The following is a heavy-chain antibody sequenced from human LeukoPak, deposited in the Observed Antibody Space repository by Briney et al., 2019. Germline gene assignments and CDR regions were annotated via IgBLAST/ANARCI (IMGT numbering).Heavy chain of an antibody. CDR1: GFTFSDYY. CDR3: AREVYWAFDI. J-gene: IGHJ3*02. Sequence: GGSLRLSCAASGFTFSDYYMSWIRQAPGKGLEWVSYITSSGSTKDYAGSVKGRFTISRDNAKNSLYLQMNSLRAEDTAVYYCAREVYWAFDIWGQGTMVTVSS. D-gene: IGHD1-26*01. V-gene: IGHV3-11*01. CDR2: ITSSGSTK.